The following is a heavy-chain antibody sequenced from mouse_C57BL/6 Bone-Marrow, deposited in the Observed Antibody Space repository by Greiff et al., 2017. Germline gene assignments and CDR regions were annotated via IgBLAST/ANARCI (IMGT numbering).Heavy chain of an antibody. D-gene: IGHD2-2*01. J-gene: IGHJ3*01. CDR1: GYTFPSYW. V-gene: IGHV1-59*01. CDR2: IDPSVSYT. Sequence: QVQLQQPGAELVRPGTSVKLSCKASGYTFPSYWMHWVKQRPGQGLEWIGVIDPSVSYTNYNQKFKGKATLTVDTSSSTAYMQLSSLTSEDSAVYYCARRGGVYYGYDVRFAYWGQGTLVTVSA. CDR3: ARRGGVYYGYDVRFAY.